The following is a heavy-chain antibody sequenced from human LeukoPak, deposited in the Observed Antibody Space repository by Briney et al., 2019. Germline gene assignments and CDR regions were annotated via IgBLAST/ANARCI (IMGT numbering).Heavy chain of an antibody. Sequence: ASVKVSCKASGYTFTSYAMNWVRQAPGQGLEWMGWINTNTGNPTYAQGFTGRFVFSLDTSVSTAYLQISSLKAEDTAVYYCASPPASGSGSYNDAFDIWGQGIMVTVSS. CDR1: GYTFTSYA. CDR3: ASPPASGSGSYNDAFDI. D-gene: IGHD3-10*01. CDR2: INTNTGNP. J-gene: IGHJ3*02. V-gene: IGHV7-4-1*02.